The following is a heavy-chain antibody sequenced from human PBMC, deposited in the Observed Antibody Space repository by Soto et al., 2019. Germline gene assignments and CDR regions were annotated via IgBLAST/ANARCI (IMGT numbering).Heavy chain of an antibody. Sequence: PGGSLRLSCAASGFTFSSYSMNWVRQAPGKGLEWVSYISSSSSTIYYADSVKGRFTISRDNAKNSLYLQMNSLRAEDTAVYYCGSSRGIAAQDAREFAWGGQETVVPVS. CDR2: ISSSSSTI. V-gene: IGHV3-48*04. D-gene: IGHD6-13*01. CDR3: GSSRGIAAQDAREFAW. CDR1: GFTFSSYS. J-gene: IGHJ4*02.